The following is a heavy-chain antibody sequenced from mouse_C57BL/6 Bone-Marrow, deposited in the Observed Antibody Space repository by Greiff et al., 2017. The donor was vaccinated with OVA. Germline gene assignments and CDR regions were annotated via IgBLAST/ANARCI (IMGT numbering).Heavy chain of an antibody. V-gene: IGHV1-53*01. J-gene: IGHJ4*01. CDR2: INPSNGGT. CDR1: GYTFTSYW. Sequence: VKLQQPGTELVKPGASVKLSCKASGYTFTSYWMRWVKQRPGQGLEWIGNINPSNGGTNYNEKLKSKATLTVDKSSSTAYMQLSSLTSEDSAVYYCAIYSNGYAMDYWGQGTSVTVSS. D-gene: IGHD2-5*01. CDR3: AIYSNGYAMDY.